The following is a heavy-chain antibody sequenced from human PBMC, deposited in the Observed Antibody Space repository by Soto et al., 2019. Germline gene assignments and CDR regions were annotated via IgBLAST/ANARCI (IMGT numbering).Heavy chain of an antibody. CDR1: GFTFSSYA. J-gene: IGHJ6*02. D-gene: IGHD2-21*02. V-gene: IGHV3-23*01. CDR3: AKPGPYVTPTPYYYYGMDV. CDR2: ISGGGGST. Sequence: PGGSLRLSCAASGFTFSSYAMSWVRQAPGKGLEWVSAISGGGGSTYHADSVKGRFTISRDNSKNTLYLQMNSLRAEDTAVYYCAKPGPYVTPTPYYYYGMDVWGQGTTVTVSS.